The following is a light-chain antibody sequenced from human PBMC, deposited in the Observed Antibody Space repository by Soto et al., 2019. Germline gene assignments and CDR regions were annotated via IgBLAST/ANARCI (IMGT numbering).Light chain of an antibody. CDR2: GNN. CDR3: AAWDGSLNNVL. CDR1: GSSIGTNT. Sequence: QSVLTQPPSASGTPGQRVTISCSGSGSSIGTNTVNWYRQLPGTAPKLLIYGNNQRPSGVPDRFSGFKSGTSASLAISGLQSEDEAEYYCAAWDGSLNNVLFGGGTK. J-gene: IGLJ2*01. V-gene: IGLV1-44*01.